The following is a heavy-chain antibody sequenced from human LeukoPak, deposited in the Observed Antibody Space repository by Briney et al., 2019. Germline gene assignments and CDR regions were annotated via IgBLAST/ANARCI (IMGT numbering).Heavy chain of an antibody. D-gene: IGHD3-9*01. J-gene: IGHJ3*02. CDR3: ARDPPVLYDILTGQDAFDI. V-gene: IGHV1-18*01. CDR1: GGTFSSYA. Sequence: ASVKVSCKASGGTFSSYAISWVRQAPGQGLEWMGWISAYNGNTNYAQKLQGRVTMTTDTSTSTAYMELRSLRSDDTAVYYCARDPPVLYDILTGQDAFDIWGQGTMVTVSS. CDR2: ISAYNGNT.